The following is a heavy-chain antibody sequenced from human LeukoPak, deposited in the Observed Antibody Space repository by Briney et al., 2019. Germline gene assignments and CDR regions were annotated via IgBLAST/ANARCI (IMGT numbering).Heavy chain of an antibody. J-gene: IGHJ5*02. Sequence: GGSLRLSCAASGFTFSSYWMHWVRQAPGKGLVWVSRISNDGGNTSYADSVKGRFTISRDNSKNTLYLQMNSLRAEDTAVYYCAKGGGEYSPWGQGTLVTVSS. D-gene: IGHD3-10*01. CDR2: ISNDGGNT. CDR3: AKGGGEYSP. V-gene: IGHV3-74*01. CDR1: GFTFSSYW.